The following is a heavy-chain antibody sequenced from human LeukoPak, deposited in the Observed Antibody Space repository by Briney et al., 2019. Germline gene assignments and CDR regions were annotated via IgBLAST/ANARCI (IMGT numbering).Heavy chain of an antibody. CDR1: GFTFSSYG. J-gene: IGHJ4*02. CDR3: AKSDRPGGYSSSPPPY. D-gene: IGHD6-6*01. CDR2: ISYDGSNK. V-gene: IGHV3-30*18. Sequence: PGGSLRLSCAASGFTFSSYGMHWVRQAPGKGLEWVAVISYDGSNKYYADSVKGRFTISRDNSKNTLYLQMNSLRAEDTAVYYCAKSDRPGGYSSSPPPYWGQGTLVTVSS.